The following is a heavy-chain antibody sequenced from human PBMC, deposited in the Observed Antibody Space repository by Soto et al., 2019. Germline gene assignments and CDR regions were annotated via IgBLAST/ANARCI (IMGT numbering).Heavy chain of an antibody. D-gene: IGHD1-26*01. CDR1: GYTFTGYY. V-gene: IGHV1-2*02. CDR2: INPNSGGT. Sequence: ASVKVSCKASGYTFTGYYMHWVRQAPGQGLEWMGWINPNSGGTNYAQKFQGRVTMTRDTSISTAYMELSRLRSDDTAVYYCARDWVGPTIRFDPWGQGTLVTVS. CDR3: ARDWVGPTIRFDP. J-gene: IGHJ5*02.